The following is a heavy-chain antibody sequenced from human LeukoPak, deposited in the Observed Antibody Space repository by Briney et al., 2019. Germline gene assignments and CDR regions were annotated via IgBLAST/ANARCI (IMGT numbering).Heavy chain of an antibody. V-gene: IGHV3-7*01. CDR1: GFTFSSYW. CDR2: IKQDGSEK. J-gene: IGHJ4*02. CDR3: ASWGGLADY. D-gene: IGHD3-16*01. Sequence: GGSLRLSCAASGFTFSSYWMSWVRQAPGKGLEWVANIKQDGSEKYYVDSGKGRFTISRDNAKNSLYLQMNRLRAEDTAVYYCASWGGLADYWGQGTLVTVSS.